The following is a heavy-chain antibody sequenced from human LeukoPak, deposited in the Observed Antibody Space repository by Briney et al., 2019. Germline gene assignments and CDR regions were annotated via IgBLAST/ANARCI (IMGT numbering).Heavy chain of an antibody. Sequence: SVKVSCKASGGTFSSYAISWVRQAPGQGLEWMGGIIPIFGTANYAQKFQGRVTITADESTSTAYMELSSLRSEDTAVYYCARYDMKDYDFWSGYFDYWGQGTLVTVSS. J-gene: IGHJ4*02. CDR3: ARYDMKDYDFWSGYFDY. D-gene: IGHD3-3*01. V-gene: IGHV1-69*13. CDR1: GGTFSSYA. CDR2: IIPIFGTA.